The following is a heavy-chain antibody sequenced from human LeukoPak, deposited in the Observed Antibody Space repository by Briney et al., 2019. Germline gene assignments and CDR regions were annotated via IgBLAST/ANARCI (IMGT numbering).Heavy chain of an antibody. Sequence: ASLKVSCKASGYTFTSYDINWVRQATGQRREWMGWMNPNSGNTGYAQKFQGRDTMTRNTSISTAYMELSSLRSEDTAVYYCARAPDPFILWYYYYYMDVWGKGTTVTVSS. CDR3: ARAPDPFILWYYYYYMDV. D-gene: IGHD3-10*01. CDR1: GYTFTSYD. V-gene: IGHV1-8*01. CDR2: MNPNSGNT. J-gene: IGHJ6*03.